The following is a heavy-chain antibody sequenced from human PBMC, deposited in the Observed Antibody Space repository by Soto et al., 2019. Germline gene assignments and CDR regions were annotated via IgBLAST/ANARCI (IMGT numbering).Heavy chain of an antibody. V-gene: IGHV1-18*01. J-gene: IGHJ6*02. CDR1: GYIFTSYG. D-gene: IGHD5-18*01. Sequence: GXSVKVSCKTSGYIFTSYGISWVRQAPVQGLEWMGWISGYNGNTHYEEKVQDRIKMTTDTSTSTTYLELRSLRSDDTAVYFCARDPGFGFGYSYAFAMDVWGQGTTVTVSS. CDR3: ARDPGFGFGYSYAFAMDV. CDR2: ISGYNGNT.